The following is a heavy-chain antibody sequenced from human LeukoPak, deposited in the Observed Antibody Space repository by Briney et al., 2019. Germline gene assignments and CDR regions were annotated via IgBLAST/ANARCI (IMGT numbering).Heavy chain of an antibody. CDR3: ARAQDASGSFFDY. CDR2: IYYTGST. CDR1: GRSFSTHY. D-gene: IGHD3-10*01. V-gene: IGHV4-59*11. J-gene: IGHJ4*02. Sequence: PSETLSLTCNVSGRSFSTHYWSWIRQPPGKGLESIGYIYYTGSTNYTPSLKSRVTMAIDTSKNQFSLELTFVSAADTAVYYCARAQDASGSFFDYWGQGTLATVSS.